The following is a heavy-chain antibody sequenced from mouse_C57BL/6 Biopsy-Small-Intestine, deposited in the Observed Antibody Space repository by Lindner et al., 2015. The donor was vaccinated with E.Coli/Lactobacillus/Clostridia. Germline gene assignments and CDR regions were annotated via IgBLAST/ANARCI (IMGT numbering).Heavy chain of an antibody. D-gene: IGHD2-13*01. CDR3: ARERNSVTYPFDY. J-gene: IGHJ4*01. CDR2: INPSSGVT. V-gene: IGHV1-84*02. Sequence: SVKVSCKASGYTFTDYFIHWVRQAPGQGLEWMGWINPSSGVTNYAQKFQGKVTMTRDTSISTAYMELSSLRSDDTAVYYCARERNSVTYPFDYWGQGTLVTVSS. CDR1: GYTFTDYF.